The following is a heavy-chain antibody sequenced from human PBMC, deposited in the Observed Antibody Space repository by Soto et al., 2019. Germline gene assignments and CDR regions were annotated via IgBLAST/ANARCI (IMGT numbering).Heavy chain of an antibody. D-gene: IGHD3-9*01. CDR1: GFTFSRYS. CDR3: ARDPAYYDILTGPSRYPDY. Sequence: GGSLRLSCAASGFTFSRYSMNWVRQATGKGLEWVSSISSSSSYIYYADSVKGRFTISRDNAKNSLYLQMNSLRAEDTAVYYCARDPAYYDILTGPSRYPDYWGQGTLVTVSS. J-gene: IGHJ4*02. CDR2: ISSSSSYI. V-gene: IGHV3-21*01.